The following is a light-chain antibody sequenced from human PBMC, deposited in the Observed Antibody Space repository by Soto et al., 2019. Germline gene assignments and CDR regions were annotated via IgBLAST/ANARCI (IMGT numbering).Light chain of an antibody. CDR2: LEGSGSY. J-gene: IGLJ3*02. CDR3: ETWDSNTRV. Sequence: QLVLTQSSSASASLGSSVKLTCTLSSGHSSYIIAWHQQQPGKAPRYLMKLEGSGSYNKGSGVPYRFSGSSSGADRYLTVSNLQFEDEADYYCETWDSNTRVFGGGTKLTVL. CDR1: SGHSSYI. V-gene: IGLV4-60*02.